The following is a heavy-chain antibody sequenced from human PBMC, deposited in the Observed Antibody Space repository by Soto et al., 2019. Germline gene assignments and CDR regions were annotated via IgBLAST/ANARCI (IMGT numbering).Heavy chain of an antibody. CDR2: ISGDNVNR. V-gene: IGHV1-18*01. CDR3: GREGQQLAQEQYFQFNGVDV. D-gene: IGHD6-13*01. J-gene: IGHJ6*02. CDR1: GYNLRDYG. Sequence: QVQLVQSGVEVKTPGASVKVSCTAHGYNLRDYGVSWLRQAPGQGFEWMGWISGDNVNRRSSQRFQDRLTLTTDTSTNTAVLEVRSLRSDDTAVYYCGREGQQLAQEQYFQFNGVDVWGQGTSVTVSS.